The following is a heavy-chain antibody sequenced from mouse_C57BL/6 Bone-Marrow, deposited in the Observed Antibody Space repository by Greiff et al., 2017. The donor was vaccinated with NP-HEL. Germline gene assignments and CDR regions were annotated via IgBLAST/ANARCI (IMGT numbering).Heavy chain of an antibody. CDR1: GYSITSGYY. CDR3: ASSLDYYAMDY. J-gene: IGHJ4*01. CDR2: ISYDGSN. Sequence: DVKLQESGPGLLKPSQSLSLTCSVTGYSITSGYYWNWIRQFPGNKLEWMGYISYDGSNNYNPSLKNRISITRDTSKNQFFLKLNSVTTEDTATYYCASSLDYYAMDYWGQGTSVTVSS. V-gene: IGHV3-6*01.